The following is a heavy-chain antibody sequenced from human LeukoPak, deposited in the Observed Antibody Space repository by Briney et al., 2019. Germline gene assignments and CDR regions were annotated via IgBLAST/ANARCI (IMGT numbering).Heavy chain of an antibody. CDR1: GFTFSSYA. V-gene: IGHV3-23*01. CDR3: AKDAFGGYSPEDY. Sequence: GGSLRLSCAASGFTFSSYAMSWVRQAPGQGLEWVSAISGSGGSTYYADSVKGRFTISRDNSKNTLYLQMNSPRADDTAVYYCAKDAFGGYSPEDYWGQGTLVTVSS. D-gene: IGHD5-18*01. CDR2: ISGSGGST. J-gene: IGHJ4*02.